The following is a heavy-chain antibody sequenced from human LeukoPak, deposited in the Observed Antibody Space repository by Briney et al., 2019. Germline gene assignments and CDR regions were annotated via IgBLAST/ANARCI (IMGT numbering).Heavy chain of an antibody. V-gene: IGHV4-39*01. Sequence: PSETLSLTCTVSGGSISSSSYYWGWIRQPPGKGLEWIGSIYYSGSTYYNPSLKSRVTISVDTSKNQFSLKLSSVTAADTAVYYCARVNYYYGSGLDYWGQGTLATVSS. D-gene: IGHD3-10*01. J-gene: IGHJ4*02. CDR3: ARVNYYYGSGLDY. CDR1: GGSISSSSYY. CDR2: IYYSGST.